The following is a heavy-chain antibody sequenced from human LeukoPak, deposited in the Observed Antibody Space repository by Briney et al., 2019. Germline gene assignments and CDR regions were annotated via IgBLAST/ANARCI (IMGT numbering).Heavy chain of an antibody. CDR3: ALSNEAFESAGYFDY. J-gene: IGHJ4*02. CDR2: IYPNNSDS. V-gene: IGHV5-51*01. Sequence: GESLKISCKGSGYTFTNYWVGWVRQMPGKGLEWMGTIYPNNSDSRYNPSFRGQVTISVDRSITTAYPLWKSLKASDTAIYYCALSNEAFESAGYFDYWGQGTLVTVSS. CDR1: GYTFTNYW. D-gene: IGHD3-9*01.